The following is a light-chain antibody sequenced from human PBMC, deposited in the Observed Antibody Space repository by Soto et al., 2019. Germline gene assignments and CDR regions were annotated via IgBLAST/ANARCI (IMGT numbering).Light chain of an antibody. J-gene: IGLJ2*01. Sequence: SYELTQPPSVSVAPGKTARITCGGNNIGSKSVHWYQQKPGQAPVRVIYYDSDRPSGIPERFSGSNSGNTATLTISRVEAGDEADYYCQVWDSRSDHVVFGGGTKVTVL. V-gene: IGLV3-21*04. CDR1: NIGSKS. CDR3: QVWDSRSDHVV. CDR2: YDS.